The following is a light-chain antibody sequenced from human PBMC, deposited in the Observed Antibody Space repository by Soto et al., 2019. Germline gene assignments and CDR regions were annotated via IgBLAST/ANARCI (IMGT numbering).Light chain of an antibody. J-gene: IGKJ1*01. CDR1: QSVLYSSNNKNY. Sequence: DIVITQSLDSLAVSLGERATINCKSSQSVLYSSNNKNYLAWYQQKPGQPPKLLIYWASTRKSGVPDRFSGGGSGTDFTLTISSLQAEDVAVYYCQQYYTTLWTFGQGTKVEIK. CDR2: WAS. V-gene: IGKV4-1*01. CDR3: QQYYTTLWT.